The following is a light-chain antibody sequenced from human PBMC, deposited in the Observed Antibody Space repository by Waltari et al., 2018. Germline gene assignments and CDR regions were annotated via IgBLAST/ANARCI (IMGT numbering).Light chain of an antibody. CDR3: QQYYESPYT. CDR1: QRVLYSSNNYNY. Sequence: DIVMTQSPDALAVSLGARASINCTSSQRVLYSSNNYNYLAWYQQKPGQPPQLLIYGASTRESGVPDRFGGSGSWTHFTLTISSLQAEDVAVYYCQQYYESPYTFGQGTKLEIK. J-gene: IGKJ2*01. V-gene: IGKV4-1*01. CDR2: GAS.